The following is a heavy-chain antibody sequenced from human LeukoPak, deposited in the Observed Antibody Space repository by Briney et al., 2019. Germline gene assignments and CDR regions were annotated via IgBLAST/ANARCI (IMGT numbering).Heavy chain of an antibody. D-gene: IGHD2-15*01. CDR3: ARGVVVTDYYMDV. V-gene: IGHV3-30*02. Sequence: GGSLRLSCAASGFTFSSYAMHWVRQAPGKGLEWVAFIRYDGINKYYADSVKGRFTISRDNAKNSLYLQMNSLRAEDTAVYYCARGVVVTDYYMDVWGKGTTVTVSS. J-gene: IGHJ6*03. CDR2: IRYDGINK. CDR1: GFTFSSYA.